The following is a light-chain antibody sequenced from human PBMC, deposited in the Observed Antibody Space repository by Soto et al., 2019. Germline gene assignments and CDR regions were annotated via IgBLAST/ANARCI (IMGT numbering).Light chain of an antibody. J-gene: IGLJ2*01. V-gene: IGLV7-43*01. Sequence: QAVVTQEPSLTVSPGGTVTLTCASSTGAVTSGYYPNWFQQKPGQPPRALIYSTTYKHSWTPARFSGSLLGGKAALTLSGVQAAHEPHYYCLLSYSEGAVFAVGTKLTAL. CDR2: STT. CDR1: TGAVTSGYY. CDR3: LLSYSEGAV.